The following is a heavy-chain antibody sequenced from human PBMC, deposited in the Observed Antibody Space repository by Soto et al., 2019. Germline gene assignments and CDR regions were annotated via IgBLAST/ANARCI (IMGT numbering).Heavy chain of an antibody. CDR1: GNTFTTYY. CDR2: INPSGGST. J-gene: IGHJ4*02. CDR3: ASSLQQLVLVY. D-gene: IGHD6-13*01. V-gene: IGHV1-46*01. Sequence: QVQLVQSGAEVRKPGASVKVSCKASGNTFTTYYMHWVRQAPGQGLEWLGIINPSGGSTSYAQKFQGRVTMTSDTSTSTVYMELSSLRPEDTAVYYCASSLQQLVLVYWGQGTLVTVSS.